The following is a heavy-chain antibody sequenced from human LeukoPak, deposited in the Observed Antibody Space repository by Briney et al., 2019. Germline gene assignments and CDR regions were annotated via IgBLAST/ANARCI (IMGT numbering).Heavy chain of an antibody. Sequence: PSETLSLTCTVSGGSISSSSYYWDWIRQSPGKGLEWIGYIYYSGSTYYNPSLKSRVTISVDTSKNQFSLKLSSVTAADTAVYYCARAPYYYYMDVWGKGTTVTVSS. J-gene: IGHJ6*03. CDR3: ARAPYYYYMDV. CDR2: IYYSGST. CDR1: GGSISSSSYY. V-gene: IGHV4-39*07.